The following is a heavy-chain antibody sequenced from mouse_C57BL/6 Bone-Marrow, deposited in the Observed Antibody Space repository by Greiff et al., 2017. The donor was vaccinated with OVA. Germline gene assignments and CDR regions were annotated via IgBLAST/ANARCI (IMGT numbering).Heavy chain of an antibody. V-gene: IGHV1-9*01. Sequence: QVQLQQSGAELMKPGASVKLSCKATGYTFTGYWIEWVKQRPGHGLEWIGEILPGSGSTNYNEKFKGKATLTADTSSNTAYMQLSSLTTEDSAIYYCARSFSNHWYFDVWGTGTTLTVSS. CDR1: GYTFTGYW. CDR2: ILPGSGST. CDR3: ARSFSNHWYFDV. J-gene: IGHJ1*03. D-gene: IGHD2-5*01.